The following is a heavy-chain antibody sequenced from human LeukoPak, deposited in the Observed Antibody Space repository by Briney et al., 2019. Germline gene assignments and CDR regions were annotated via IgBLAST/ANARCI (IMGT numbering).Heavy chain of an antibody. D-gene: IGHD5-12*01. CDR3: AKNSGYAAYYFDY. CDR1: GFTFSSYG. J-gene: IGHJ4*02. V-gene: IGHV3-30*18. CDR2: ISYDGSNK. Sequence: GGSLRLSCAASGFTFSSYGMHWVRQAPGKGLEWVAVISYDGSNKYYADSVKGRFTISRDNSKNTLYLQMNSLRAEDTAVYYCAKNSGYAAYYFDYWGQGTLVTVSS.